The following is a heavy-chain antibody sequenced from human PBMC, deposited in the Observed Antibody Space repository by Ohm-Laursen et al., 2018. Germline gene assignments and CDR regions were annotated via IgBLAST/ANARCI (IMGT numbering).Heavy chain of an antibody. J-gene: IGHJ6*02. D-gene: IGHD3-3*01. Sequence: SLRLSCSASGFTFSSYGMNWVRQAPGRGREWVSTIRASGSSTYYADSVKGRFTISRDNSKNTLYLQMNSLRAEDTAVYYCTKGASQSTIFAAGMDVWGQGTTVTVSS. V-gene: IGHV3-23*01. CDR1: GFTFSSYG. CDR2: IRASGSST. CDR3: TKGASQSTIFAAGMDV.